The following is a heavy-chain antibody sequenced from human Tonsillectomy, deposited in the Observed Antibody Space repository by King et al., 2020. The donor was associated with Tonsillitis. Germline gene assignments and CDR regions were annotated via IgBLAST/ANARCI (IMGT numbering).Heavy chain of an antibody. CDR3: ARDVCSSTSCYVNYYYGMDA. CDR1: GFTFSSYS. D-gene: IGHD2-2*01. Sequence: VQLVESGGGLVQPGGSLRLSCAASGFTFSSYSMNWVRQAPGKGLEWVSYISTSSSTIYYAHSVKGRFTISRDNAKHSMYLHMNSLRAEDTAVYYCARDVCSSTSCYVNYYYGMDAWGHGTPVTVSS. CDR2: ISTSSSTI. J-gene: IGHJ6*02. V-gene: IGHV3-48*04.